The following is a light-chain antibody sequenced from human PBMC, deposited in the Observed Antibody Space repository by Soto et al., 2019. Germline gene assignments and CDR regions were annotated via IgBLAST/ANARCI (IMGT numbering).Light chain of an antibody. CDR1: QSVSNK. J-gene: IGKJ1*01. CDR2: GAS. V-gene: IGKV3-15*01. Sequence: GIAQSPAPPAVPPGEGATLSCRARQSVSNKLSWYQQKPGQAPSPVIYGASTRATGIPARFSGSESGTEFTLIISSRQSGESAGYYRQQDNSRLCTFGQGAKVDIK. CDR3: QQDNSRLCT.